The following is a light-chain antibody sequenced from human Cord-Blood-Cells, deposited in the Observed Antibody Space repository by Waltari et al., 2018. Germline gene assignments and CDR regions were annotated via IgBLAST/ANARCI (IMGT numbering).Light chain of an antibody. CDR2: GAS. J-gene: IGKJ5*01. CDR1: QSVSSN. CDR3: QQYNNWHIT. Sequence: EIVMTQSPATLSVSPGERATLSCRASQSVSSNLAWYQQKPGQAPRLLIDGASTRATGIPARFSGSGSGTAFTLTISSLQSEDFAVYYCQQYNNWHITFGQGTRLEIK. V-gene: IGKV3-15*01.